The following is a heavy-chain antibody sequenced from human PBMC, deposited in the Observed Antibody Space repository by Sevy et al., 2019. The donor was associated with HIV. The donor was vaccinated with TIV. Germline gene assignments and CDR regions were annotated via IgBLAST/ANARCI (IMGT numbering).Heavy chain of an antibody. Sequence: GGSLRLSCAACGFTFSNFGIHWVRQAPGKGLQWVALMWYDGNNKYYADSVKGRFTISRDSSKNTVYRQMNNLRAEDTAMYYCARGPSLIVAGAAGYLDYWGQGTLVTVSS. CDR2: MWYDGNNK. D-gene: IGHD2-21*01. CDR1: GFTFSNFG. J-gene: IGHJ4*02. V-gene: IGHV3-33*08. CDR3: ARGPSLIVAGAAGYLDY.